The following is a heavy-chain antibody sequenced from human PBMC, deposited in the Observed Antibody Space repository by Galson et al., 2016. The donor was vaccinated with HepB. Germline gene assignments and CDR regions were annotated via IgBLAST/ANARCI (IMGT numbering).Heavy chain of an antibody. D-gene: IGHD1-1*01. V-gene: IGHV4-4*07. J-gene: IGHJ5*01. CDR1: GDSVNTYY. CDR3: ARSDFYSRNAYFDP. CDR2: LYPPQST. Sequence: ETLSLTCTVSGDSVNTYYWSWLRQPAGKSLEWLRRLYPPQSTNYNPSFKSRVTMSIDTSKKEFSLRLTSVTAADTAIYSCARSDFYSRNAYFDPWGRGILVIVSS.